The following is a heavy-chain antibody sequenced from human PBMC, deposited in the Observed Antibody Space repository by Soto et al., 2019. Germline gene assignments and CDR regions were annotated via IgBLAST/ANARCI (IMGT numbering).Heavy chain of an antibody. CDR2: IAISGGNT. Sequence: GGSLRLSCAASGFTFSRYDMGWVRQAPGKGLEWVSSIAISGGNTYYADSVKGRFTISRDTSKNTLYLQMRNLRADDTAVYYCAKDLNFRTDGSGYYGLCPDYWGQGTLVTVSS. CDR3: AKDLNFRTDGSGYYGLCPDY. D-gene: IGHD3-22*01. V-gene: IGHV3-23*01. CDR1: GFTFSRYD. J-gene: IGHJ4*02.